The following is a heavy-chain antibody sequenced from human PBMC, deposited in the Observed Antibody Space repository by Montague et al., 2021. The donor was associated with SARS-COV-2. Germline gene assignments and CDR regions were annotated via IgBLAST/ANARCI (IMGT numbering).Heavy chain of an antibody. Sequence: SETLSLTCTVSGGSINSSSYYWGWIRQPPGKGLEWIGSIYYSGSTYYNPSLKSRVTISVDTSKNQFSLKLSSVTAADTAVYYCARLGRQQLVRLSGMDVWGQGTTVTVSS. CDR3: ARLGRQQLVRLSGMDV. CDR1: GGSINSSSYY. J-gene: IGHJ6*02. D-gene: IGHD6-13*01. CDR2: IYYSGST. V-gene: IGHV4-39*07.